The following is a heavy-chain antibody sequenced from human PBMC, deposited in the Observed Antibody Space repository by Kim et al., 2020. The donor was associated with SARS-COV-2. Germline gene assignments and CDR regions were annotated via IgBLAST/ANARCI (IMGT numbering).Heavy chain of an antibody. D-gene: IGHD6-13*01. CDR2: IDYSGST. V-gene: IGHV4-39*01. CDR3: ARPALTGYSSSWFLY. Sequence: SETLSLTCTVSGGSISSAYHYWGRIRQPPGKGLEWIGSIDYSGSTFHNPSLKSRVTMSVDTSKNQFSLKLSSVTAADTAVYYCARPALTGYSSSWFLYWGQGTLVTVSS. J-gene: IGHJ4*02. CDR1: GGSISSAYHY.